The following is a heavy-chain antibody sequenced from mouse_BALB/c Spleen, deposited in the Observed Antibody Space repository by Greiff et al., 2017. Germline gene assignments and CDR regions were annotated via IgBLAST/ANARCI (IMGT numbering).Heavy chain of an antibody. V-gene: IGHV5-6*01. J-gene: IGHJ1*01. CDR2: ISSGGSYT. CDR1: GFTFSSYG. Sequence: EVQRVESGGDLVKPGGSLKLSCAASGFTFSSYGMSWVRQTPDKRLEWVATISSGGSYTYYPDSVKGRFTISRDNAKNTLYLQMSSLKSEDTAMYYCARNYDGYSYWYFDVWGAGTTVTVSS. CDR3: ARNYDGYSYWYFDV. D-gene: IGHD2-3*01.